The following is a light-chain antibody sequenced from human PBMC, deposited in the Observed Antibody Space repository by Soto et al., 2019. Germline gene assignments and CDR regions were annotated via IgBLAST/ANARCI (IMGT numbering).Light chain of an antibody. Sequence: QSALAQPPSASGSPGQSVAITWTETTSDVGGYNFVSWYQQHPGKAPKLIIYEATKRPSGVPDRFSGAWSGNTASLIVSGLQAEDEADYYCSAFAGSEGYVFGSGTKLTVL. V-gene: IGLV2-8*01. CDR2: EAT. CDR1: TSDVGGYNF. J-gene: IGLJ1*01. CDR3: SAFAGSEGYV.